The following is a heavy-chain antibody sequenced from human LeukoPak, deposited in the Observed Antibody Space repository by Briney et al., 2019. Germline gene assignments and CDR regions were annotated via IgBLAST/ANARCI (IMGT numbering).Heavy chain of an antibody. CDR3: ARDRVVGALSCFDY. CDR2: INPNSGGT. V-gene: IGHV1-2*02. D-gene: IGHD1-26*01. J-gene: IGHJ4*02. CDR1: GYTFTGYY. Sequence: ASVKVSCKASGYTFTGYYMHWVRQAPGQGLGWMGWINPNSGGTNYAQKFQGRVTMTRDTSISTAYMELSRLRSDDTAVYYCARDRVVGALSCFDYWGQGTLVTVSS.